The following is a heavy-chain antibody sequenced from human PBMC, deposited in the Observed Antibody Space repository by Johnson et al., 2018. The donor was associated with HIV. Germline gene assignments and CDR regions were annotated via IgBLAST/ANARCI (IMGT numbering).Heavy chain of an antibody. V-gene: IGHV3-30-3*01. Sequence: QMLLVESGGGVVQPWRSLRLSCAASGFTFSSYAMHWVRQAPGKGLEWVAVISYDGSNKYYADSVKGRFTISRDNSKNTLYLQMNSLRAEDTAVYYCARGMTTVTNHDAFDSWGQGTMVTVSS. D-gene: IGHD4-17*01. CDR3: ARGMTTVTNHDAFDS. CDR1: GFTFSSYA. CDR2: ISYDGSNK. J-gene: IGHJ3*02.